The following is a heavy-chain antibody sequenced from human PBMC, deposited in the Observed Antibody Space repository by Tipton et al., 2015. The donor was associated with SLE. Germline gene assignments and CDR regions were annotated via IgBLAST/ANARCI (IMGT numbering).Heavy chain of an antibody. Sequence: LRLSCAVYGGSFSGYYWSWIRQPPGKGLEWIGEINHSGSTNYNPSLKSRVTISVDTSKNQFSLKLSSVTAADTAAYYCARLRYRGYSYGSGYYYGMDVWGQGTTVTVSS. V-gene: IGHV4-34*01. D-gene: IGHD5-18*01. CDR3: ARLRYRGYSYGSGYYYGMDV. CDR1: GGSFSGYY. CDR2: INHSGST. J-gene: IGHJ6*02.